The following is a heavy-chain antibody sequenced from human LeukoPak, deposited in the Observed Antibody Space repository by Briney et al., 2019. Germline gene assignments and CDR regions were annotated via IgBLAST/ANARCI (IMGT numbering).Heavy chain of an antibody. CDR2: ISYDGSNK. Sequence: GRSLRLSCAASGFTFSSYAMHWVRQAPGKGLEWVAVISYDGSNKYYADSVKGRFTISRDNSKNTLYLQMNSLRAEDTGPYCATEVAEGGPQDYWGQGTLVTVSS. CDR3: TEVAEGGPQDY. V-gene: IGHV3-30-3*01. CDR1: GFTFSSYA. J-gene: IGHJ4*02. D-gene: IGHD2-15*01.